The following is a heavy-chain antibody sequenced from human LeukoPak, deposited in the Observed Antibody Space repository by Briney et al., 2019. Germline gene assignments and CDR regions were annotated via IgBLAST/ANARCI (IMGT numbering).Heavy chain of an antibody. D-gene: IGHD1/OR15-1a*01. J-gene: IGHJ4*02. V-gene: IGHV3-15*01. CDR1: GFTFSNAW. Sequence: NPRGSLRLSCAASGFTFSNAWMSWVRQAPGKGLEWVGRIKSKTDGGTTDYAAPVKGRFTISRDDSKNTLYLQMNSLKTEDTAVYYCTTRYNWNNGVTFDYWGQGTLVTVSS. CDR2: IKSKTDGGTT. CDR3: TTRYNWNNGVTFDY.